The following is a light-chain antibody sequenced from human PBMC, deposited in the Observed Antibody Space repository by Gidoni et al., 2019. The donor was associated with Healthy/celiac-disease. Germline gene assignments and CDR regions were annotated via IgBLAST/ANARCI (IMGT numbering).Light chain of an antibody. CDR1: QYISNY. V-gene: IGKV1-33*01. Sequence: DIHMTQSPSSLSAPVGARVTITCQASQYISNYLNWYQQKPGKAPKLLTYDASNLETGIPSRFSGSGSGTDFTFTISSLQPEDIATYYCQQYDNLPYTFGQGTKLEIK. CDR2: DAS. CDR3: QQYDNLPYT. J-gene: IGKJ2*01.